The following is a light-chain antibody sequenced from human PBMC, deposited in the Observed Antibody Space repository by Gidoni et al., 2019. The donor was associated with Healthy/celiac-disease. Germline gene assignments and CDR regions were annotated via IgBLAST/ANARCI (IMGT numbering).Light chain of an antibody. CDR1: QSVCSY. V-gene: IGKV3-11*01. J-gene: IGKJ4*01. CDR2: DAS. CDR3: QQRSNWRGLT. Sequence: EIVLTQSPATLSLSPGERATLSCRASQSVCSYLAWYQQKPGQAPRLLIYDASNRATGIPARFSGSGSGTDFTLTISSLEPEDFAVYYCQQRSNWRGLTFGGGTKVEIK.